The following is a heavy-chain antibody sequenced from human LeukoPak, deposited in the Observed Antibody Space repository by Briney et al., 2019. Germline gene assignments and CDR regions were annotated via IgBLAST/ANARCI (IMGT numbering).Heavy chain of an antibody. V-gene: IGHV4-34*01. CDR3: ARGDGAAAGTNAFDI. CDR2: INHSGST. D-gene: IGHD6-13*01. J-gene: IGHJ3*02. Sequence: SETLSLTCAVYGGSFSGYYWSWIRQPPGKGLEWIGEINHSGSTNYNPSLKSRVTISVDTSKNQFSLKLGSVTAADTAVYYCARGDGAAAGTNAFDIWGQGTMVTVSS. CDR1: GGSFSGYY.